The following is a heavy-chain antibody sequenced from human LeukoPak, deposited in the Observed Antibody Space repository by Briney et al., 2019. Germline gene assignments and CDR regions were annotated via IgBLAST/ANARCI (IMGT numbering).Heavy chain of an antibody. CDR2: ISSSGSTI. V-gene: IGHV3-48*03. Sequence: GGSLRLSCAASGFTFSSYEINWVRQAPGKGLEWVSYISSSGSTIYYADSVKGRFTISRDNAKNSLYLQMNSLRAEDTAVYYCAREGSLWFGELLTFDPWGQGTLVTVSS. J-gene: IGHJ5*02. CDR1: GFTFSSYE. CDR3: AREGSLWFGELLTFDP. D-gene: IGHD3-10*01.